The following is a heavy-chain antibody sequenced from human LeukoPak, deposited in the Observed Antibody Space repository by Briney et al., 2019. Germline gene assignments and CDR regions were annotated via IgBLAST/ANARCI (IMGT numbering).Heavy chain of an antibody. D-gene: IGHD3-3*01. CDR3: AKEGDFWSGYLVGYYFDY. J-gene: IGHJ4*02. CDR2: INWNAANT. V-gene: IGHV3-20*04. Sequence: GGSLRLSCAASGFTFDDYGMSWVRQAAGKGLEWVSGINWNAANTGYADSVKGRFTISRDNVKNSLYLQMNSLRTEDTALYYCAKEGDFWSGYLVGYYFDYWGQGTLVTVSS. CDR1: GFTFDDYG.